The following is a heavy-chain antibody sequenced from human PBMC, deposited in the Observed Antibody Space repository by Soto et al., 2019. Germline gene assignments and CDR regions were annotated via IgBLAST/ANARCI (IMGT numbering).Heavy chain of an antibody. Sequence: GGSLRLSCAASGFTFSSYGMHWVRQAPGKGLEWVAVIWYDGSNKYYADSVKGRFTISRDNSKNTLYLQMNSLRAEDTAVYYCARDQANYYDRSGYFYCGQGTLVTVSS. CDR3: ARDQANYYDRSGYFY. CDR2: IWYDGSNK. V-gene: IGHV3-33*01. J-gene: IGHJ4*02. CDR1: GFTFSSYG. D-gene: IGHD3-22*01.